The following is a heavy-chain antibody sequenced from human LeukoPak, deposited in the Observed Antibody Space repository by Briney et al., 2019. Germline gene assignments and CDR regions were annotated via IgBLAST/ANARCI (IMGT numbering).Heavy chain of an antibody. CDR1: GGSISSSGHY. J-gene: IGHJ4*02. D-gene: IGHD3/OR15-3a*01. V-gene: IGHV4-39*01. CDR3: ARHRVDWLSGDFDY. Sequence: SETLSLTCTVSGGSISSSGHYWGWIRQSPGKGLEWIGTFYFSGSTYYNPSLKSRVTISIDTSKNQFSLNLRSMTAADTAVYYCARHRVDWLSGDFDYWGQGTLVTVSS. CDR2: FYFSGST.